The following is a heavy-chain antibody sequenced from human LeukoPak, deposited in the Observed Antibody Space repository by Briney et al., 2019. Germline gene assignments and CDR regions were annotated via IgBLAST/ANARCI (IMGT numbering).Heavy chain of an antibody. J-gene: IGHJ6*03. V-gene: IGHV3-43D*03. Sequence: PGGSLRLSCAASGFVFEDYGMHWVRQAPGKGLEWASLISWDGDTTDYADSVKGRFTISRDNSKNSLYLQMNSLRNEDSALYYCAKSDSVAGTYYYYMDVWGKGTTVTVSS. CDR1: GFVFEDYG. CDR3: AKSDSVAGTYYYYMDV. CDR2: ISWDGDTT. D-gene: IGHD6-19*01.